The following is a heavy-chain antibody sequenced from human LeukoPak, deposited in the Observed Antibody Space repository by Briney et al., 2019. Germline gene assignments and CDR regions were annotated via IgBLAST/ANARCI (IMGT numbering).Heavy chain of an antibody. CDR1: GGTFISYA. CDR2: IIPIFGTA. Sequence: SVKVSCKASGGTFISYAISWVRQAPGQGLEWMGRIIPIFGTANYAQKFQGRVTITTDESTSTAYMELGSLRSEDTAVYYCARDDYDSSGPADYWGQGTLVTVSS. V-gene: IGHV1-69*05. J-gene: IGHJ4*02. D-gene: IGHD3-22*01. CDR3: ARDDYDSSGPADY.